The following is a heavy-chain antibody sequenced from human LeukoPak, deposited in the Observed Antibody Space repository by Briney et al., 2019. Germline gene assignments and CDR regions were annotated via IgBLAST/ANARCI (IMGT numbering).Heavy chain of an antibody. J-gene: IGHJ5*02. D-gene: IGHD3-10*01. V-gene: IGHV5-51*01. CDR1: GYSFTNYW. CDR2: IYPGDSDT. CDR3: ARPVRGSGSLNWFDR. Sequence: GESLQISCKGSGYSFTNYWIAWVRQMPGKGLEWMGIIYPGDSDTTYNPSFRGQVTISADRSINTAYLQWNTLKASDTAIYYCARPVRGSGSLNWFDRWGQGTLVTVSS.